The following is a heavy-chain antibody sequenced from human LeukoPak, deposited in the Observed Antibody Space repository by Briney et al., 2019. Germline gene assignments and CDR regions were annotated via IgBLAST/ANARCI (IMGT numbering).Heavy chain of an antibody. CDR1: GFTFSSYS. D-gene: IGHD3-22*01. CDR3: ARDSSGYLSYGMDV. J-gene: IGHJ6*02. CDR2: ISSSSSYI. V-gene: IGHV3-21*01. Sequence: PGGSLRLSCAASGFTFSSYSMNWVRQAPGKGLEWVSSISSSSSYIYYADSVKGRFTISGDNAKNSLYLQMNSLRAEDTAVYYCARDSSGYLSYGMDVWGQGTTVTVSS.